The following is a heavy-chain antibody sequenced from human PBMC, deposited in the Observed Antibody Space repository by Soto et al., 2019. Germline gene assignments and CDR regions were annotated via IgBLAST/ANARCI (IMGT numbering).Heavy chain of an antibody. CDR2: ISARGGSS. CDR1: GFSFSSYA. Sequence: DVQLLESGGGLVQPGGSLRLSCAASGFSFSSYAMVWVRQAPGKGLEWVAVISARGGSSYFADSVKGRFTLSRDNSKNVLSLEMNSLRAEDTVIYFCAKGSIEYSASVDNWGQGTLVVVSS. J-gene: IGHJ4*02. D-gene: IGHD5-12*01. CDR3: AKGSIEYSASVDN. V-gene: IGHV3-23*01.